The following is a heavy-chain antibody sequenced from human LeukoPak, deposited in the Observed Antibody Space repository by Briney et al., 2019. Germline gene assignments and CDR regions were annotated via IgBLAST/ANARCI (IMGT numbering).Heavy chain of an antibody. Sequence: GGSLRLSCAASGFTFSSYAMNWVRQAPGKGLEWVSAISGSGASTYYAGSVKGRFTISRDNSKSTLYLQMNSLRAEDTAVYYCAIERTIFGVVDKDYWGQGTLVTVSS. J-gene: IGHJ4*02. D-gene: IGHD3-3*01. CDR2: ISGSGAST. CDR3: AIERTIFGVVDKDY. CDR1: GFTFSSYA. V-gene: IGHV3-23*01.